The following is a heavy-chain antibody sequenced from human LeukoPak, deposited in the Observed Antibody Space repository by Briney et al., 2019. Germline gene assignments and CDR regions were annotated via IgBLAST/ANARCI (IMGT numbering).Heavy chain of an antibody. CDR2: FDPEDGET. CDR3: ATSIHYCSGGSCYSYYYGTDV. J-gene: IGHJ6*02. V-gene: IGHV1-24*01. Sequence: GASVKVSCKVSGYTLTELSMHWVRQAPGKGLEWMGGFDPEDGETIYAQKFQGRVTMTEDTSTDTAYMELSSLRSEDTAVYYCATSIHYCSGGSCYSYYYGTDVWGQGTTVTVSS. CDR1: GYTLTELS. D-gene: IGHD2-15*01.